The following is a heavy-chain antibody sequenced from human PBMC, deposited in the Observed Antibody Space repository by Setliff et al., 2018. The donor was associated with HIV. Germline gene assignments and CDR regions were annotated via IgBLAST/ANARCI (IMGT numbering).Heavy chain of an antibody. J-gene: IGHJ5*02. CDR1: GYTFTSYG. D-gene: IGHD3-10*01. Sequence: ASVKVSCKASGYTFTSYGISWVRQAPGQGLEWMGWINPYNGNTNYAQKLQGRVTMTTDTSTSTAYMDLRSLRSDDTAVYYCARDDRGRVRGVGPFDPWGQGTLVTVS. CDR2: INPYNGNT. V-gene: IGHV1-18*01. CDR3: ARDDRGRVRGVGPFDP.